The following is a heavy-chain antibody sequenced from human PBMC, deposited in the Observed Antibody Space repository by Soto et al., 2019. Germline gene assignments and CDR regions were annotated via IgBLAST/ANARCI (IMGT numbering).Heavy chain of an antibody. Sequence: PSETLSLTCTVSGGSISSYYWSWIRQPPGKGLEWIGYIYYSGSTNYNPSLKSRVTISVDTSTNQFSLKLSSVTAADTAVYYCARDATLQGYCSGGSCYPSPFDPWGQGTLVTVSS. CDR1: GGSISSYY. D-gene: IGHD2-15*01. CDR3: ARDATLQGYCSGGSCYPSPFDP. V-gene: IGHV4-59*01. CDR2: IYYSGST. J-gene: IGHJ5*02.